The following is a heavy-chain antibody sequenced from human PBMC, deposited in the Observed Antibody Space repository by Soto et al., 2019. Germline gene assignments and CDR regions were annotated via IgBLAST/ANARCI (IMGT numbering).Heavy chain of an antibody. V-gene: IGHV3-23*01. J-gene: IGHJ4*02. CDR3: ATMYYDFWSGYSL. CDR2: ISGSGGST. CDR1: GFTFSSYA. Sequence: GSLVLACSASGFTFSSYAMSWVRQAPGKGLEWVSAISGSGGSTYYADSVKGRFTISRDNSKNTLYLQMNSLRAEDTAVYYCATMYYDFWSGYSLWGQGTLVTVSS. D-gene: IGHD3-3*01.